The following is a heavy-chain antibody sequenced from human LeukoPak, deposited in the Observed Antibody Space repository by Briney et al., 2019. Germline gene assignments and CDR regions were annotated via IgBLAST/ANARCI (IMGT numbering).Heavy chain of an antibody. D-gene: IGHD3-10*01. CDR3: ARLGDSGSTLNWFDP. CDR1: GGSISSTNYY. V-gene: IGHV4-39*01. Sequence: SETLSLTCTVSGGSISSTNYYWGWIRQPPGKGLEWIGSIYSSGSTYYNPSLKSPVTIFVDTSKSQFSLKLSSVTAADTAVYYCARLGDSGSTLNWFDPWGQGTLVIVSS. CDR2: IYSSGST. J-gene: IGHJ5*02.